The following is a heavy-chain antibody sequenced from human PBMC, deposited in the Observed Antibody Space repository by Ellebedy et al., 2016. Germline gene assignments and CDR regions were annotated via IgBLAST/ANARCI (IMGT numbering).Heavy chain of an antibody. CDR2: IYYSGST. CDR1: GGSISSYY. Sequence: GSLRLXXTVSGGSISSYYWSWIRQPPGKGLEWIGYIYYSGSTNYNPSLKSRVTISVDTSKNQFSLKLSSVTAADTAVYYCARDPYGITISGAFDIWGQGTMVTVSS. D-gene: IGHD4-17*01. J-gene: IGHJ3*02. CDR3: ARDPYGITISGAFDI. V-gene: IGHV4-59*01.